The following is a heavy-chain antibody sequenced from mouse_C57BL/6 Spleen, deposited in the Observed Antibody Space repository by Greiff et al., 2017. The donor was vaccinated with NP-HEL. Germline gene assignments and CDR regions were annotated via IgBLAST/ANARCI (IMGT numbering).Heavy chain of an antibody. D-gene: IGHD1-1*01. CDR1: GYTFTDYE. CDR3: TKGGYYYGPMDY. V-gene: IGHV1-15*01. CDR2: IDPETGGT. J-gene: IGHJ4*01. Sequence: ESGAELVRPGASVTLSCKASGYTFTDYEMHWVKQTPVHGLEWIGAIDPETGGTAYNQKFKGKAILTADKSSSTAYMELRSLTSEDSAVYYCTKGGYYYGPMDYWGQGTSVTVSS.